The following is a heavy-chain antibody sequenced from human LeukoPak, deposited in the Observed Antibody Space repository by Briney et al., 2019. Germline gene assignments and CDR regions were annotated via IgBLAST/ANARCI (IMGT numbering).Heavy chain of an antibody. CDR1: GFTVSSNY. J-gene: IGHJ3*02. V-gene: IGHV3-53*01. CDR2: IYSGGST. D-gene: IGHD2-21*02. CDR3: GRVHRGAFCGGDCYPRAFDI. Sequence: GGSLRLSCAASGFTVSSNYMSWVRQAPGKGLEWVSVIYSGGSTYYADSVKGRFTISRDNSKNTLYLQMNSLRAEDTAVYYCGRVHRGAFCGGDCYPRAFDIWGQGTMVTVSS.